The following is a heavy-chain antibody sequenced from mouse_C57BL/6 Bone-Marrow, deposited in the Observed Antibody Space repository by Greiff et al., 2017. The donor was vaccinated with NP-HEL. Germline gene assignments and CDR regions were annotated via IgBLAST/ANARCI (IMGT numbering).Heavy chain of an antibody. CDR1: GYAFTNSL. Sequence: QVQLKESGAELVRPGTSVKVSCKASGYAFTNSLIEWVKQRPGQGLEWIGVIIPGSGGTNYNEKFKGKATLTADKSSSTAYMQLSSLTSEDSAVYFCARSGGNYVRCDYWGQGTTLTVSS. CDR3: ARSGGNYVRCDY. D-gene: IGHD2-1*01. CDR2: IIPGSGGT. V-gene: IGHV1-54*01. J-gene: IGHJ2*01.